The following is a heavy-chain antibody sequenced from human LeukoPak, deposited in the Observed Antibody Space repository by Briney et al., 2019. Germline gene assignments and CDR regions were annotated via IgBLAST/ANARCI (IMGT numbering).Heavy chain of an antibody. V-gene: IGHV3-53*01. D-gene: IGHD6-19*01. J-gene: IGHJ5*02. Sequence: PGGSLRLSCAASGFTVSSNYMSWVRQAPGKGLEWVSVIYSGGSTYYADSVKGRFTISRDNSKNTLYLQMNSLRAEDTAVYYCARELGGSGWYLGNWFDPWGQGTLVTVSS. CDR2: IYSGGST. CDR1: GFTVSSNY. CDR3: ARELGGSGWYLGNWFDP.